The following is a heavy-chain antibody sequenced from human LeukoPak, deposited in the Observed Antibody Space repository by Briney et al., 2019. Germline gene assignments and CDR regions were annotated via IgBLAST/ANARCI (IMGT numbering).Heavy chain of an antibody. D-gene: IGHD2-2*01. CDR3: ASSLLDIVVVPAPDV. CDR2: ISWNSGSI. Sequence: PGRSLRLSCAASGFTFDDYAMHWVRQAPGKGLEWVSGISWNSGSIGYADSVKGRFTISRDNAKNSLYLQMNSLRAEDTAVYYCASSLLDIVVVPAPDVWGKGTTVTVSS. V-gene: IGHV3-9*01. J-gene: IGHJ6*04. CDR1: GFTFDDYA.